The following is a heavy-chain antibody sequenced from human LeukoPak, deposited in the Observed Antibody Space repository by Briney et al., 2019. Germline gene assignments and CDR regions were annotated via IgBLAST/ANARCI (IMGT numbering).Heavy chain of an antibody. J-gene: IGHJ6*03. CDR1: GGSISSYY. V-gene: IGHV4-59*01. Sequence: SETLSLTCTGSGGSISSYYWIWIRQPPGKGLEWIGYIYYSGSTNYNPSLKSRVIISVDTSKNQFSLKLSSVTAADTAVYYCARGVSGYVYSYYYMDVWGKGTTVTISS. CDR3: ARGVSGYVYSYYYMDV. CDR2: IYYSGST. D-gene: IGHD5-12*01.